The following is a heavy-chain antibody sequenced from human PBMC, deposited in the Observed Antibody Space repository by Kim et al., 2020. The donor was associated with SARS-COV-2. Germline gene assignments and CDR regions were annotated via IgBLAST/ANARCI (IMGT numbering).Heavy chain of an antibody. D-gene: IGHD5-18*01. J-gene: IGHJ3*01. Sequence: YNPALKRRVTISVDTSKNQLSLKLTSVSAADTAVYYCARAGNIYGSDAFDVWGQGTRVTVSS. V-gene: IGHV4-59*01. CDR3: ARAGNIYGSDAFDV.